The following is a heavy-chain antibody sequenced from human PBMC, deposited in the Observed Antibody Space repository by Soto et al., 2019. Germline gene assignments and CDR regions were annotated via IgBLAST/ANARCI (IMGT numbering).Heavy chain of an antibody. Sequence: EMQLVETGGGLIQPGGSLRLSCAASGFTVSSDHMSWVRQAPGKGLEWISVMYYGGTTFYADSVQGRFTISRDSSTNTLYFQMSGLRADDTAVYYCAGEAAGFDLWGQGAMVTVSS. V-gene: IGHV3-53*02. D-gene: IGHD6-13*01. J-gene: IGHJ3*01. CDR3: AGEAAGFDL. CDR1: GFTVSSDH. CDR2: MYYGGTT.